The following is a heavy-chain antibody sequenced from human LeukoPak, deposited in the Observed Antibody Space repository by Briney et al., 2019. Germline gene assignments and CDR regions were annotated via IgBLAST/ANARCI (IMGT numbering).Heavy chain of an antibody. CDR2: IKQDGSEK. CDR1: GFTFSSYW. V-gene: IGHV3-7*01. CDR3: ARYSGPIDY. J-gene: IGHJ4*02. Sequence: GGSLRLSCAASGFTFSSYWMSWVRQAPGKGLEWVANIKQDGSEKYYLDSVKGRFTISRDNAKNSLCLQMNSLRAEDTTVYYCARYSGPIDYWGQGTLVTVSS. D-gene: IGHD2-21*01.